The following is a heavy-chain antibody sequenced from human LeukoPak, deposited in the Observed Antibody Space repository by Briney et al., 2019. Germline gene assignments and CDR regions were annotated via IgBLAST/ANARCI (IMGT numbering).Heavy chain of an antibody. CDR3: ARRFGDYGNWFDP. J-gene: IGHJ5*02. CDR1: GFTFSSYG. V-gene: IGHV3-21*01. Sequence: TGGSLRLSCAASGFTFSSYGMHWVRQAPGKGLEWVSSISSSSSYIYYADSVKGRFTISRDNAKNSLYLQMNSLRAEDTAVYYCARRFGDYGNWFDPWGQGTLVTVSS. CDR2: ISSSSSYI. D-gene: IGHD4-17*01.